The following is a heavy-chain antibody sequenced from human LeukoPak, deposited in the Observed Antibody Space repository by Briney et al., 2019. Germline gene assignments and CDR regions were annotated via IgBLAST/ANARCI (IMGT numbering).Heavy chain of an antibody. D-gene: IGHD4-17*01. J-gene: IGHJ4*02. Sequence: VSSIDASGAYTYYADSVKGRFTISRDNSKNTLYLQMNTLRAEDTAVYSCAKISSVTANFDCWGQGTLVTISS. CDR2: IDASGAYT. V-gene: IGHV3-23*01. CDR3: AKISSVTANFDC.